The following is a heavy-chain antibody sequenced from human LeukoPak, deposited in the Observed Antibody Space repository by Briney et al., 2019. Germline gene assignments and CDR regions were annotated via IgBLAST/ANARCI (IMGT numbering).Heavy chain of an antibody. V-gene: IGHV3-21*01. CDR3: VRLRRNSDTSGYYYYYDF. CDR1: GYTFSSFS. Sequence: PGGSLRLSCAASGYTFSSFSINWVRQAPGKGLEWVSSISVRSNYIYYADSVRGRFTISSDDARDSLYLQMNSLRAEDTAVYYCVRLRRNSDTSGYYYYYDFWGQGTLVTVSS. CDR2: ISVRSNYI. D-gene: IGHD3-22*01. J-gene: IGHJ4*02.